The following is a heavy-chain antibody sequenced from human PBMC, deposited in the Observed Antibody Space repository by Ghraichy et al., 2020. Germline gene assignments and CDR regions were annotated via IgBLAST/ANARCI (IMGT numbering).Heavy chain of an antibody. J-gene: IGHJ6*02. CDR3: ARDRMYSSGGQRYYGMDV. V-gene: IGHV4-59*01. CDR1: GGSISPYY. D-gene: IGHD6-19*01. CDR2: IYYSGST. Sequence: SETLSLTCTASGGSISPYYWSWIRQPPGKGLEWVGYIYYSGSTNYNPSLKSRVTISLDTSTNQFSLKMGSVTAADAAVYYCARDRMYSSGGQRYYGMDVWGQWTTVTVSS.